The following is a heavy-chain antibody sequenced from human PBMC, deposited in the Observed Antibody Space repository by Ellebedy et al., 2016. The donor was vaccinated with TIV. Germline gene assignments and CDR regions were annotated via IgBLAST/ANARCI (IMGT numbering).Heavy chain of an antibody. Sequence: MPSETLSLTCTVPGGPISSYYWSWIRQPPGTGLEWIGYIYYSGSTNYNPSLKSRVTISVDTSKNQFSLKLSSVTAADTAVYYCARMYSSGWYGGWYFDLWGRGTLVTVSS. CDR3: ARMYSSGWYGGWYFDL. CDR2: IYYSGST. CDR1: GGPISSYY. V-gene: IGHV4-59*01. J-gene: IGHJ2*01. D-gene: IGHD6-19*01.